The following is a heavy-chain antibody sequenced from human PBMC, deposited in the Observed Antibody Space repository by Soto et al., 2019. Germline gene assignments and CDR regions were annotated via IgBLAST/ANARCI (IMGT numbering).Heavy chain of an antibody. J-gene: IGHJ2*01. CDR3: ASGPDWYFDL. V-gene: IGHV3-11*01. Sequence: GVLRLSCAASGFTFSDYYMNWIRQAPGKGLEWVSYISSSGITIYYADSVKGRFTISRDNAKNSLYLQMNSLRAEDTAVYYCASGPDWYFDLWGRGTLVTVSS. CDR1: GFTFSDYY. CDR2: ISSSGITI.